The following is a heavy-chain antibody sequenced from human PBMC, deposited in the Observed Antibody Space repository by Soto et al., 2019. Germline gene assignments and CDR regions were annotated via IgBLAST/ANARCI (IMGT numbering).Heavy chain of an antibody. CDR3: AKEREYDFWSGLYYHGMDV. V-gene: IGHV3-23*01. CDR2: ISGSGGST. CDR1: GFTFSSYA. Sequence: EVQLLESGGGLVQPGGSLRLSCAASGFTFSSYAMSWVRQAPGKGLEWVSAISGSGGSTYYADSVKGRFTISRDNSKNTLYLQMNSLRAEDTAVYYCAKEREYDFWSGLYYHGMDVWGQGTTVTVSS. J-gene: IGHJ6*02. D-gene: IGHD3-3*01.